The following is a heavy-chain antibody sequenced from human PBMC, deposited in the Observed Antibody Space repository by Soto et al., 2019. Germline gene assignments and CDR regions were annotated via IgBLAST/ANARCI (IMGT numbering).Heavy chain of an antibody. CDR1: GGTFSTSA. J-gene: IGHJ6*02. V-gene: IGHV1-69*13. CDR2: IMPIFRTP. D-gene: IGHD3-3*02. CDR3: ARDKDRQQLGGNYYYMLDV. Sequence: QVQLEQSGAEVKKPGSSVKVSSKASGGTFSTSAIRWVRQAPGQGLEWMGGIMPIFRTPDYAQKFQGRVTITADESTSTAYMELSGLRSDDTAVYYCARDKDRQQLGGNYYYMLDVWGQGITVTVSS.